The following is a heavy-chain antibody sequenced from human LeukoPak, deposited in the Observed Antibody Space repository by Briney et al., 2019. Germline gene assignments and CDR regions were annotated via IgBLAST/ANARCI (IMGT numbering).Heavy chain of an antibody. Sequence: GGSLRLSCAASGVTVSSNYISWVRQAPGKGLEWVSVIYSGGGTYYADSVKGRFTISRDNSKSTLYLQMNSLRAEDTAVYYCARASTYCSGGSCYDEDYWGQGTLVTVSS. V-gene: IGHV3-66*01. CDR3: ARASTYCSGGSCYDEDY. CDR2: IYSGGGT. J-gene: IGHJ4*02. D-gene: IGHD2-15*01. CDR1: GVTVSSNY.